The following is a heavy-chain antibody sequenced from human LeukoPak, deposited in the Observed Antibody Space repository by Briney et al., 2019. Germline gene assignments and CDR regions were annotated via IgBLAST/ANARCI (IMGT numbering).Heavy chain of an antibody. V-gene: IGHV3-30-3*02. CDR3: AKSVAIYFYYGLDV. J-gene: IGHJ6*02. D-gene: IGHD3-3*01. Sequence: PGGSLRLSCAASGFTFSSYAMHWVRQAPGKGLEWVAVISYDGSNKYYADSVKGRFTISRDNSKNTLFLQMNSLRAEDTAPYYCAKSVAIYFYYGLDVWGQGTTVAVSS. CDR2: ISYDGSNK. CDR1: GFTFSSYA.